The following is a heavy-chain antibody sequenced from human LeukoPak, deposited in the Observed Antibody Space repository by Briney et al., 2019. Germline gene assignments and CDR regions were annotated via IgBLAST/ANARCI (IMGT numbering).Heavy chain of an antibody. CDR3: ARVRVSSGSHPWYFDY. J-gene: IGHJ4*02. CDR2: IYYSGST. Sequence: SETLSLTCTVSRGSISSYYWSWIRQPPGQGLGWIGYIYYSGSTDHNPSLKSRVNISVDTSKNQFSLKLSSVTAADTAVYFCARVRVSSGSHPWYFDYWGQGTLVTVSS. V-gene: IGHV4-59*01. D-gene: IGHD3-22*01. CDR1: RGSISSYY.